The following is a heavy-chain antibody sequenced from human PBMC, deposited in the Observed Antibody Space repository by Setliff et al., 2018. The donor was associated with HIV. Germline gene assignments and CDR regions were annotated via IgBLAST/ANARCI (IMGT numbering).Heavy chain of an antibody. CDR1: GGTFSSYA. D-gene: IGHD3-22*01. Sequence: SVKVSCKASGGTFSSYAISWVRQAPGQGLEWMGGIIHILGIANYAQKFQGRVTITAVESTSTPDMELRSLRSEDTAVYYCARGRYYDDSSCYYPSPYWGQGTLVTVSS. CDR3: ARGRYYDDSSCYYPSPY. J-gene: IGHJ4*02. V-gene: IGHV1-69*10. CDR2: IIHILGIA.